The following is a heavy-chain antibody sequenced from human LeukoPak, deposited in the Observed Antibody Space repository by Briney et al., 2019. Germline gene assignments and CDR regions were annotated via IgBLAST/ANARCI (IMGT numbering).Heavy chain of an antibody. Sequence: GASVKVSCKASGYTFSSYAVTWVRQAPGQGLEWMGWISGYNGNTNYAQKVQGRVSMTTDTTTSTAYMELRGLRSDDAAVYYCASYYYGSGSYYNAGALDIWGQGTMVTVSA. V-gene: IGHV1-18*01. J-gene: IGHJ3*02. D-gene: IGHD3-10*01. CDR1: GYTFSSYA. CDR2: ISGYNGNT. CDR3: ASYYYGSGSYYNAGALDI.